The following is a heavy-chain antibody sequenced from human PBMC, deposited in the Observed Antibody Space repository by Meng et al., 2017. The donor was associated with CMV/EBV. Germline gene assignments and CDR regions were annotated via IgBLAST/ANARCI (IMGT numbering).Heavy chain of an antibody. CDR3: ARSGDCSSTSCYTPYYYYGMDV. J-gene: IGHJ6*02. CDR2: IIPIFGTA. Sequence: SVKVSCKASGGTFSSYAISWVRQAPGQGLEWMGGIIPIFGTANYAQKFQGRVTITTDESTSTAYMELSSLRSEDTAVYYCARSGDCSSTSCYTPYYYYGMDVWGQGTTVTV. V-gene: IGHV1-69*05. CDR1: GGTFSSYA. D-gene: IGHD2-2*02.